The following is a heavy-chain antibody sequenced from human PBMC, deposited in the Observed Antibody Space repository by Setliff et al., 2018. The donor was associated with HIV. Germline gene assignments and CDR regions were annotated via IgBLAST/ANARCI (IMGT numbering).Heavy chain of an antibody. D-gene: IGHD3-10*02. J-gene: IGHJ4*02. CDR2: IPTSGNT. Sequence: SETLSLTCTVSGGSISSGTYYWSWIRQPPGKGLEWIGYIPTSGNTDYNPSLKSRVTMSVDTSKNQFSLKLTSVTAADTAVYYCARSSITMFIDYWGQGTLVTVSS. V-gene: IGHV4-61*01. CDR1: GGSISSGTYY. CDR3: ARSSITMFIDY.